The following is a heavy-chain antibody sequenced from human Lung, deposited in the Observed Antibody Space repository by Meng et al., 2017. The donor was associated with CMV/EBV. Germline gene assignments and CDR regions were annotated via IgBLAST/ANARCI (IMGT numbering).Heavy chain of an antibody. CDR1: GFTFTNAW. CDR2: IKSKTDGGTT. Sequence: SGFTFTNAWMTWVRQAPGKGLEWVGRIKSKTDGGTTEYAAPVKGRFTISRDDSKNTLYLQMNSLKTEDTAVYYCTTRGSIAVAGMAAWGQGTLVTVSS. V-gene: IGHV3-15*01. D-gene: IGHD6-19*01. J-gene: IGHJ5*02. CDR3: TTRGSIAVAGMAA.